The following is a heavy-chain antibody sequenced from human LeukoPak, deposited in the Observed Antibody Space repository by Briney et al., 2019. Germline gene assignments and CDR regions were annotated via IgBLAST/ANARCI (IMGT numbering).Heavy chain of an antibody. V-gene: IGHV4-59*08. J-gene: IGHJ5*02. CDR2: IYYSGST. CDR1: GGSIRSYY. Sequence: SETLSLTCTVSGGSIRSYYWSWIRQPPGKGLEWIAYIYYSGSTNYNPSLKSRVTISVDTSKNQFSLKLSSVTAADTAVYYCARQSSSASKNWFDPWGQGTLVTVSS. D-gene: IGHD6-13*01. CDR3: ARQSSSASKNWFDP.